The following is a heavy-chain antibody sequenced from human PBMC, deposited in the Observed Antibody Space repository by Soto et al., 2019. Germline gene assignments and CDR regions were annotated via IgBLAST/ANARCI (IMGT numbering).Heavy chain of an antibody. CDR3: ARRYSYGYKDAFDI. CDR1: GGSISSSSYY. Sequence: SETLSLTCTVSGGSISSSSYYWGWIRQPPGKGLEWIGSIYYSGSTYYNPSLKSRVTISVDTSKNQFSLKLSSVTAADTAVYYCARRYSYGYKDAFDIWGQGTMVNVSS. J-gene: IGHJ3*02. V-gene: IGHV4-39*01. CDR2: IYYSGST. D-gene: IGHD5-18*01.